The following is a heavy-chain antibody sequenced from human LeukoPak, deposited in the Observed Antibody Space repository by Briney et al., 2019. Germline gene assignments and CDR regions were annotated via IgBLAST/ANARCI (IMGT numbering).Heavy chain of an antibody. D-gene: IGHD1-26*01. CDR3: ARRLEYSGSKGVFDY. V-gene: IGHV3-74*01. CDR1: GFTFSSYW. Sequence: PGGSLRLSCAASGFTFSSYWMHWVRQAPGKVLVWVSRITSDGSSTTYADSVKGRFTISRDNAKNTLYLQMNSLRAEDTAVYYCARRLEYSGSKGVFDYWGQGTLVTVSS. J-gene: IGHJ4*02. CDR2: ITSDGSST.